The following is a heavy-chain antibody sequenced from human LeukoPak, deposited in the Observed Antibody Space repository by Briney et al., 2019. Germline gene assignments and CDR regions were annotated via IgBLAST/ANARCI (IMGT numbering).Heavy chain of an antibody. Sequence: GGSLRLSCAASGFTFSSYGMHWVRQAPGKGLEWVAVIWYDGSNKYYADSVKGRFTISRDNTKNTLYLQMNSLRAEDTAVYYCARADAATGTLVDYWGQGTLVTVS. CDR1: GFTFSSYG. CDR2: IWYDGSNK. D-gene: IGHD1-1*01. J-gene: IGHJ4*02. V-gene: IGHV3-33*01. CDR3: ARADAATGTLVDY.